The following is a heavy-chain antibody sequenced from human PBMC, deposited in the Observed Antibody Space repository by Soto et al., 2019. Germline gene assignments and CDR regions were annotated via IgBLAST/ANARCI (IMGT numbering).Heavy chain of an antibody. J-gene: IGHJ4*02. V-gene: IGHV1-69*13. CDR2: IIPIFGTA. D-gene: IGHD6-6*01. CDR1: GGTFSSYA. CDR3: ARDEGRSSSSPFDY. Sequence: ASVKFSCKASGGTFSSYAISWVRQAPGQGLEWMGGIIPIFGTANYAQKFQGRVTITADESTSTAYMELSSLRSEDTAVYYCARDEGRSSSSPFDYWGQGTLVTVSS.